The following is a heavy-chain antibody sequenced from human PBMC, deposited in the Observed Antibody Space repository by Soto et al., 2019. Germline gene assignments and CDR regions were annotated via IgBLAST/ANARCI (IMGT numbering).Heavy chain of an antibody. Sequence: GESLKISCKGSEYSFASYWIGWVRQMPGKGLEWMGIIYPGDSDTRYSPCFQGQVTISADNSISTAYLQWSSLKASDTAIYYCARQVEDGYSFGYHYWGQGTPVTVSS. D-gene: IGHD5-18*01. CDR1: EYSFASYW. CDR2: IYPGDSDT. V-gene: IGHV5-51*01. CDR3: ARQVEDGYSFGYHY. J-gene: IGHJ4*02.